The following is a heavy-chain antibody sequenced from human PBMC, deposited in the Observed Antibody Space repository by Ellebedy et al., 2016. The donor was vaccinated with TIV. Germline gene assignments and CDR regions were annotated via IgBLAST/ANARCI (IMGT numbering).Heavy chain of an antibody. D-gene: IGHD1-26*01. J-gene: IGHJ5*02. V-gene: IGHV1-8*03. CDR2: MNPNSGNT. CDR3: ARGWEMGSGFDP. Sequence: AASVKVSCKASGYTFTSYDINWVRQATGQGLEWMGWMNPNSGNTGYAQKFQGRVTITRNTSISTAYMELSSLRFEDTAVYYCARGWEMGSGFDPWGQGTLVTVSS. CDR1: GYTFTSYD.